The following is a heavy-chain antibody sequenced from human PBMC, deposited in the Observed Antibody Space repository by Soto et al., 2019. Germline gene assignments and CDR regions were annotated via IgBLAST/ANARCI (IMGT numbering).Heavy chain of an antibody. CDR3: ARVRAFGVVTNWFDP. CDR2: IGAYNGNT. J-gene: IGHJ5*02. D-gene: IGHD3-3*01. CDR1: GYTFTSYG. V-gene: IGHV1-18*04. Sequence: ASVKVSCKASGYTFTSYGISWVRQAPGQGLEWMGWIGAYNGNTNYAQKLQGRVTMTTDTSTSTAYMELRSLRSDDTAVYYCARVRAFGVVTNWFDPWGQGTLVTVSS.